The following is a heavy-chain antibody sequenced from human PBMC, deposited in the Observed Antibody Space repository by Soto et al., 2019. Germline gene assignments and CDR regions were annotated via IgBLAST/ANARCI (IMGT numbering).Heavy chain of an antibody. CDR3: ARAKRVLAAKGNWFDP. D-gene: IGHD2-15*01. Sequence: SETLSLTCTVSGGSISTPGYSWSWIRQPPGKAPEWIGYVYHNGNAYPKPSLKSRVTISLDGAKNQFSLKMTSVTAADTAVYYCARAKRVLAAKGNWFDPWGQGTLVTVSS. J-gene: IGHJ5*02. CDR2: VYHNGNA. CDR1: GGSISTPGYS. V-gene: IGHV4-30-2*01.